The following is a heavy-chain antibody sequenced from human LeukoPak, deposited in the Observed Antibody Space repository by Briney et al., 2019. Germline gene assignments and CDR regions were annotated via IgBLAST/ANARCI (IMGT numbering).Heavy chain of an antibody. CDR3: AGRWLFDY. D-gene: IGHD2-15*01. Sequence: GGSLRLSCAVSGFTFSDDWMHWVRQAPGKGLVWVSRISSDGTTTNYADSVKGRFTISRDNAKNTLYLQMDSLRAEDTAVYYCAGRWLFDYWGQGTLVTVSS. V-gene: IGHV3-74*01. J-gene: IGHJ4*02. CDR1: GFTFSDDW. CDR2: ISSDGTTT.